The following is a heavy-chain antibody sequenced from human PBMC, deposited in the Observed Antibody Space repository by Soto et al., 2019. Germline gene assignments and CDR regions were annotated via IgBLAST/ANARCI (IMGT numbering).Heavy chain of an antibody. CDR2: INHSGST. V-gene: IGHV4-34*01. CDR1: GGSFSGYY. J-gene: IGHJ5*02. CDR3: AREATLGVSDGDYLGWFDP. D-gene: IGHD4-17*01. Sequence: QVQLQQWGAGLLKPSETLSLTCAVYGGSFSGYYWSWIRQPPGKGLEWIGEINHSGSTNYNPSLKSRVTISVDTSKNQFSLKLSSVTAADTAVYYCAREATLGVSDGDYLGWFDPWGQGTLVTVSS.